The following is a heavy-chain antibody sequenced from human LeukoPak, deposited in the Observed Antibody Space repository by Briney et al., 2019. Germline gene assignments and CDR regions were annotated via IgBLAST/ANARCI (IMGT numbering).Heavy chain of an antibody. V-gene: IGHV4-30-2*01. CDR3: AREPTQPLRFGEFHPFNS. Sequence: SETLSLTCTVSGVSISSGGYYWSWIRQPPGKGLEWIGYIYHSGSTYYNPSLKSRVTISVDRSKNQFSLKLSSVTAADTAMYYCAREPTQPLRFGEFHPFNSWGQGTRVTVSS. D-gene: IGHD3-10*01. CDR2: IYHSGST. CDR1: GVSISSGGYY. J-gene: IGHJ4*02.